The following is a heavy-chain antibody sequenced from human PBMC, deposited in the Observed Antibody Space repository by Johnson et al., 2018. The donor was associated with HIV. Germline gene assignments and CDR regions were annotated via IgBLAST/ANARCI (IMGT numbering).Heavy chain of an antibody. CDR1: GFTFSSYA. V-gene: IGHV3-30-3*01. Sequence: QVQLVESGGGLVQPGGSLRLSCAASGFTFSSYAMHWVRQAPGKGLEWVAVISYDGSNKYYADSVKGRFTISRDNSKNTLYLQMNSLRAEDTAVYYCAVGLNTDAFDIWGQGTMVTVSS. CDR2: ISYDGSNK. CDR3: AVGLNTDAFDI. J-gene: IGHJ3*02. D-gene: IGHD3/OR15-3a*01.